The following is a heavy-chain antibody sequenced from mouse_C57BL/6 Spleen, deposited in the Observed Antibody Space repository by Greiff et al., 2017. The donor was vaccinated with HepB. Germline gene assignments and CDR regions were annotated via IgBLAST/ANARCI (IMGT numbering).Heavy chain of an antibody. J-gene: IGHJ3*01. CDR2: IDPSDSET. Sequence: QAQLQQLGAELLRPGSSVKLSGKASGYTFTSYGRHWGKQRPIQGLEWMGNIDPSDSETHYNQKFKNKATLTVDKSSSTAYMQPSSLTSEDSAVYYCARGGENYYGSSKAWFAYWGQGTLVTVSA. V-gene: IGHV1-52*01. CDR1: GYTFTSYG. CDR3: ARGGENYYGSSKAWFAY. D-gene: IGHD1-1*01.